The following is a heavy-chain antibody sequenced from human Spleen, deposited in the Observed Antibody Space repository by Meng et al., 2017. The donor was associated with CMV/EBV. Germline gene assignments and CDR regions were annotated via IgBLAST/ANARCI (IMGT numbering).Heavy chain of an antibody. CDR3: ARGITYYDFWSGHNWFDP. J-gene: IGHJ5*02. V-gene: IGHV4-39*02. CDR1: GVSISSSRYY. Sequence: SETLSLTCTVSGVSISSSRYYWGWIRQPPGKGLEWIGGMYYSGSTYYNPSLKSRVIISIDTSKNHFSLKLSSVTAADTAVYYCARGITYYDFWSGHNWFDPWGQGTLVTVSS. D-gene: IGHD3-3*01. CDR2: MYYSGST.